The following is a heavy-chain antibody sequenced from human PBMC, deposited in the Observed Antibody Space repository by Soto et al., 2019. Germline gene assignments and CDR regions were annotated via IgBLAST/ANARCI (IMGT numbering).Heavy chain of an antibody. J-gene: IGHJ5*02. Sequence: QVQLQESGPGLVKPSQTLSLTCTVSGGSISSGGYYWSWIRQHPGKGLEGIGYIYYSGSTYYNPSLKSRVTISVDTSKNQFSLKLSSVTAADTAVYYCASTGMTTADNWFDPWGQGTLVTVSS. D-gene: IGHD4-17*01. CDR1: GGSISSGGYY. V-gene: IGHV4-31*03. CDR3: ASTGMTTADNWFDP. CDR2: IYYSGST.